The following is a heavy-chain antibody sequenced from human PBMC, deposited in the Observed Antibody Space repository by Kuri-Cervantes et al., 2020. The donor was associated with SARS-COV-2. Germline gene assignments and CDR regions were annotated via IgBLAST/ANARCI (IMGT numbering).Heavy chain of an antibody. D-gene: IGHD3-3*01. J-gene: IGHJ5*02. V-gene: IGHV4-39*07. CDR3: VRRFWSGNYYLFDP. CDR2: IYYSGST. Sequence: SETLSLTCTVSGGSISSSSYYWGWISQPPGKGLEWSGSIYYSGSTYYNPPLKGRVTISVDTSKNQFSLRLNSVSAADTSVYYCVRRFWSGNYYLFDPWCQGTLVTVSS. CDR1: GGSISSSSYY.